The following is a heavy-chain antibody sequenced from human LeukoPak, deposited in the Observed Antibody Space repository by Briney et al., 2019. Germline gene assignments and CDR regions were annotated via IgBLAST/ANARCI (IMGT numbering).Heavy chain of an antibody. V-gene: IGHV3-21*01. CDR2: ISSSSSYI. CDR1: GFTFSTYS. D-gene: IGHD4-17*01. J-gene: IGHJ4*02. CDR3: ARDRGDYGFEVWGYFDY. Sequence: PGGSLRLSCAASGFTFSTYSMNWVRQAPGKGLEWVSSISSSSSYIYYADSVKGRFTISRDNAKNSLYLQMNSLRAEDTAVYYCARDRGDYGFEVWGYFDYWGQGTLVTVSS.